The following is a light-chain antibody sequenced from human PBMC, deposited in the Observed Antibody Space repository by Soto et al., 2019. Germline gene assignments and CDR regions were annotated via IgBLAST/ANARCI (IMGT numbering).Light chain of an antibody. CDR2: AAS. J-gene: IGKJ5*01. CDR1: QGIRSN. V-gene: IGKV1-9*01. Sequence: DIQLTQSPSFLSGSVGDRVTITCRASQGIRSNLAWYQQKPGKAPKLLIYAASTLQSGVPSRFSGSGSGTEFSLTISSLQPEDFATYYCQQLTTYPITFGQGTRLEPK. CDR3: QQLTTYPIT.